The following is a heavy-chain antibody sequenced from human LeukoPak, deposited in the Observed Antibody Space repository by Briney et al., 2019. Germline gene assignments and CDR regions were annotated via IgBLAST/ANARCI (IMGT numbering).Heavy chain of an antibody. CDR3: AKGSYSSGWYYYYYGMDV. CDR2: ISWNSGSI. Sequence: SGGSLRLSCAASGFTFDDYAMHWVRHAPGKGLEWVSGISWNSGSIGYADSVKGRFTISRDNAKNSLYLQMNSLRAEDTALYYCAKGSYSSGWYYYYYGMDVWGQGTTVTVSS. CDR1: GFTFDDYA. J-gene: IGHJ6*02. D-gene: IGHD6-19*01. V-gene: IGHV3-9*01.